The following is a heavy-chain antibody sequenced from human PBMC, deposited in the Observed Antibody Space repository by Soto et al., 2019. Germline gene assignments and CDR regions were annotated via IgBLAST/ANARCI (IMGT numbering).Heavy chain of an antibody. CDR1: GFTFTSYW. CDR3: ARQGEGFYQRQIDF. Sequence: EVQLVQSGTEVKKAGESQKLSCKGSGFTFTSYWIAWVRQMPGKGPEWMGVVFPGDSDTRYSPSFQGQVIISADKSTSTAYLQWSSLKASDSAIYYCARQGEGFYQRQIDFWGQGTLVKVSS. CDR2: VFPGDSDT. V-gene: IGHV5-51*01. D-gene: IGHD3-10*01. J-gene: IGHJ4*02.